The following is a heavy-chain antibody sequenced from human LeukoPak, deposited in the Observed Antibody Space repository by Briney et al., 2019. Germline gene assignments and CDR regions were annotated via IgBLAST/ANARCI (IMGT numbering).Heavy chain of an antibody. CDR1: GFTFDDHA. Sequence: GRSLRLSCAASGFTFDDHAMHWVRQAPGKGLEWVSSISSSSSYIYYADSVKGRFTISRDNAKNSLYLQMNSLRAEDTAVYYCASNHYGSGSYRFDYWGQGTLVTVSS. V-gene: IGHV3-21*01. CDR2: ISSSSSYI. D-gene: IGHD3-10*01. J-gene: IGHJ4*02. CDR3: ASNHYGSGSYRFDY.